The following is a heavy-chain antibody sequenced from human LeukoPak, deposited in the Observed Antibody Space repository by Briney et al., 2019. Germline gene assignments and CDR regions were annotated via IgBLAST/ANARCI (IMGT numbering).Heavy chain of an antibody. J-gene: IGHJ3*02. CDR3: ARQISYSNAWTAI. V-gene: IGHV4-59*08. Sequence: ASETLSLTCTVSGRSLSISYWSWIRQPPGTGLEWIVYVDYRGGTSYNPSLTVRVTISEDTCQNQFSLSLSSVAAADTAVYFYARQISYSNAWTAIWAQGTRVTVSS. CDR1: GRSLSISY. D-gene: IGHD5-18*01. CDR2: VDYRGGT.